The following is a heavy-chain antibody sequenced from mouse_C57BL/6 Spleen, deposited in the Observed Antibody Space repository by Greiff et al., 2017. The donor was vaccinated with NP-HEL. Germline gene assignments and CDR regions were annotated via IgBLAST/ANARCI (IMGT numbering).Heavy chain of an antibody. J-gene: IGHJ4*01. Sequence: VQLQESGAELVRPGSSVKLSCKASGYTFTSYWMDWVKQRPGQGLEWIGNIYPSDSETHYNQKFKDKATLTVDKSSSTAYMQLSSLTSEDSAVYYCAREEYAMDYWGQGTSVTVSS. CDR2: IYPSDSET. CDR1: GYTFTSYW. V-gene: IGHV1-61*01. CDR3: AREEYAMDY.